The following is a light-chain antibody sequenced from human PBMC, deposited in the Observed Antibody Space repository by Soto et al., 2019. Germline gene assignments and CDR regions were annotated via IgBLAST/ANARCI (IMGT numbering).Light chain of an antibody. V-gene: IGKV1-27*01. CDR1: HAINDY. CDR2: AAS. J-gene: IGKJ3*01. CDR3: QGYKSPPFT. Sequence: DIQMTQSPSSLSASVGDRVNITCRASHAINDYLAWYQQRPGKPPKLLIFAASSLESGVPSRFSGSGSGTDFTLTISSLQPEDVATYYCQGYKSPPFTFSPGTKVEIK.